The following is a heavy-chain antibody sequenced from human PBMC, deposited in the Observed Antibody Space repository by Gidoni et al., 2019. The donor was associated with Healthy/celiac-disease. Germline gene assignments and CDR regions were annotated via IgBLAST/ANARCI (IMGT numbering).Heavy chain of an antibody. D-gene: IGHD2-15*01. CDR1: GGSFSGYY. V-gene: IGHV4-34*01. Sequence: QVQLQQCGAGLLKPSETLSLTCAVYGGSFSGYYWCWLRQPPGKGVEWIGEIIHSGSTNYNPSLKSRVTISVDTSKNQFALKLSSVTAADTAVYYCARGRRYWVEYYFDYWGQGTLVTVSS. CDR2: IIHSGST. CDR3: ARGRRYWVEYYFDY. J-gene: IGHJ4*02.